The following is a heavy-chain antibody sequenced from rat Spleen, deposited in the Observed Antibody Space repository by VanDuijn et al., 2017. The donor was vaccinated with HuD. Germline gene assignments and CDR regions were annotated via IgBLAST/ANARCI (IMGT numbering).Heavy chain of an antibody. V-gene: IGHV5-19*01. J-gene: IGHJ2*01. CDR1: GFTFSNYG. Sequence: EVQLVESGGGLVQPGRSLKLSCAASGFTFSNYGMHWIRQAPTKGLEWVATITYDGRSAYYRDSVKGRFTLSRDNAKSTLYLQMGSLRSEDTAIYFCTTGVYWGQGVMVTVSS. CDR2: ITYDGRSA. CDR3: TTGVY.